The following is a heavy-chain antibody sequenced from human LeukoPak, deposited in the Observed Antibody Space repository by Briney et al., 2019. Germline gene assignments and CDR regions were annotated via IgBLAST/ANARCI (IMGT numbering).Heavy chain of an antibody. V-gene: IGHV4-39*07. D-gene: IGHD2-21*02. CDR2: IYYSGST. Sequence: SETLSLTCTVSGGSISSSSYYWGWIRQPPGKGLEWIGSIYYSGSTYYNPSLKSRVTISVDTSKNQFSLKLSSVTAADTAVYYCASGNIVVVTAIRDQLRDWGQGTLVTVSS. CDR1: GGSISSSSYY. CDR3: ASGNIVVVTAIRDQLRD. J-gene: IGHJ4*02.